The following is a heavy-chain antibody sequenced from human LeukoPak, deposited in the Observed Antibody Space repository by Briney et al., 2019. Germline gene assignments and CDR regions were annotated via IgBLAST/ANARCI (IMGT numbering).Heavy chain of an antibody. CDR2: ISTDGYTT. D-gene: IGHD2-15*01. CDR1: GLAFSAYK. CDR3: VVGGSPGY. Sequence: GGSLRLSCAASGLAFSAYKMHWVRQAPRKGLVWVSRISTDGYTTDYADFVQGRFTASRDNTKNTWSLEMNSLRAEDTAVYYCVVGGSPGYWGQGTQVTVSS. J-gene: IGHJ4*02. V-gene: IGHV3-74*01.